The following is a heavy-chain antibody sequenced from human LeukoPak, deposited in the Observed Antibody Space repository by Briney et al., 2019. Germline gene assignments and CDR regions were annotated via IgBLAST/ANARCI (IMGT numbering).Heavy chain of an antibody. CDR1: GFTFSSYS. CDR2: ISSSSSYI. V-gene: IGHV3-21*01. J-gene: IGHJ4*02. CDR3: ARDASRLAGGATTADY. Sequence: GGSLRLSCAASGFTFSSYSMNWVRQAPGKGLEWVSSISSSSSYIYYADSVKGRFTISRDNAKNSLYLQMNSLRAGDTAVYYCARDASRLAGGATTADYWGQGTLVTVSS. D-gene: IGHD1-26*01.